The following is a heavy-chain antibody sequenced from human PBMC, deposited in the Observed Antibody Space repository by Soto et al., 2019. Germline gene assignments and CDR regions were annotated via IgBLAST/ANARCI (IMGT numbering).Heavy chain of an antibody. CDR3: VRGEVRPRFDY. V-gene: IGHV3-66*01. D-gene: IGHD2-2*01. CDR1: GFTVSSNY. CDR2: IVGGST. Sequence: EVQLVESGGGLVQPGGSLRLSCAASGFTVSSNYMSWVRQAPGKGLDWVSLIVGGSTYYADSVKGRFTIPRDNSKNTLSLQMNSLTAEDTAVYYCVRGEVRPRFDYWGQGTLVTVSS. J-gene: IGHJ4*02.